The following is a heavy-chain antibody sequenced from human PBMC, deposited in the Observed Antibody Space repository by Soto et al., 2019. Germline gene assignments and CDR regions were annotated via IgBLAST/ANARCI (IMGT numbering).Heavy chain of an antibody. CDR1: GFTFSDYY. V-gene: IGHV3-11*01. CDR3: ARGSTPRRFLEWFSTEQGVFDY. J-gene: IGHJ4*02. D-gene: IGHD3-3*01. CDR2: ISSSGSTI. Sequence: GGSLRLSCAASGFTFSDYYMSWIRQAPGKGLEWVSYISSSGSTIYYADSVKGRFTISRDNAKNSLYLQMNSLRAEDTAVYYCARGSTPRRFLEWFSTEQGVFDYWGQGTLVTVSS.